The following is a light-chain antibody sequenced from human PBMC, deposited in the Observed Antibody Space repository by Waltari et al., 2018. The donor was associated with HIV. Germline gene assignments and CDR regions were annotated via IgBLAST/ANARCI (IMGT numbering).Light chain of an antibody. Sequence: ETVLTQSPGTLSLSPGESAALSCRASQTVTNHYVAWYRQKPGQPPRLLIYGASSRATGIPDRFSGRGSETDFTLTISRLDPEDFAVYYCHQYGNSPPWTFGQGTKVEI. J-gene: IGKJ1*01. CDR1: QTVTNHY. V-gene: IGKV3-20*01. CDR3: HQYGNSPPWT. CDR2: GAS.